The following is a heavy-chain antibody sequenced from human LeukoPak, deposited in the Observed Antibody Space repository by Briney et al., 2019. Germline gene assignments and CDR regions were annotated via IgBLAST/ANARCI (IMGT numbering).Heavy chain of an antibody. V-gene: IGHV3-48*01. CDR2: ISSSSSTI. Sequence: GGSLRLSCAASGFTFSSYSMNWVRQAPGKGLEWVSYISSSSSTIYYADSVKGRFTISRDNTKNSLYLQMNSLRAEDTAVYYCAKRIAAAVRSGAFDMWGQGTMVTVSS. CDR3: AKRIAAAVRSGAFDM. J-gene: IGHJ3*02. CDR1: GFTFSSYS. D-gene: IGHD6-13*01.